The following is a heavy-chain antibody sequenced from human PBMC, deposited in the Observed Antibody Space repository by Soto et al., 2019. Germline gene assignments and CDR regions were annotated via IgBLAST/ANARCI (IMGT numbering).Heavy chain of an antibody. CDR3: AREYGYIDS. V-gene: IGHV6-1*01. Sequence: SQTLSLTCVISVDSVSSNSAAWNLIRQSPSRGLEWLGRTYYRSKWYNDYALSVKSRITINPDTSKNQFSLQLKSVTHEDTAVYYCAREYGYIDSWGQGTPVTVSS. CDR2: TYYRSKWYN. CDR1: VDSVSSNSAA. J-gene: IGHJ4*02. D-gene: IGHD4-17*01.